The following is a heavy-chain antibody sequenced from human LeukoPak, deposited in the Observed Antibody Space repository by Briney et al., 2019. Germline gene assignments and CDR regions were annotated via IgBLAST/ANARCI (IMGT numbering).Heavy chain of an antibody. CDR2: ISTSGSTI. CDR3: ARTNDYDFWSGSPKGAFDY. Sequence: GGSLRLSCAASGFTFSSYEMSWVRQAPGKGLEWVSYISTSGSTIYYADSVKGRFTLSRDNAKNSLYLQMNSLRAEDTAVYYCARTNDYDFWSGSPKGAFDYWGQGTLVTVSS. V-gene: IGHV3-48*03. CDR1: GFTFSSYE. J-gene: IGHJ4*02. D-gene: IGHD3-3*01.